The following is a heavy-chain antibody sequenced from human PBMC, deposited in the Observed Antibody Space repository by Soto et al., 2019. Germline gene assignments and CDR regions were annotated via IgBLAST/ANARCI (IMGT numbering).Heavy chain of an antibody. Sequence: SETLSLTCAVSGFSVNRGCYSLRWIRQTPGKGLEWLAYIYRTGHTIYNPSLNSRATISLDEPNNQFSLHLTSVTAADTAVYYCARSIVTPSAMFDHWGQGLLVTVSS. CDR3: ARSIVTPSAMFDH. J-gene: IGHJ5*02. CDR2: IYRTGHT. CDR1: GFSVNRGCYS. D-gene: IGHD2-2*01. V-gene: IGHV4-30-2*01.